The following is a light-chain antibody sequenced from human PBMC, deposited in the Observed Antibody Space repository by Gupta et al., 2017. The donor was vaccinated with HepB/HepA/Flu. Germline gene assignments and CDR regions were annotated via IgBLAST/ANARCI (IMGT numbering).Light chain of an antibody. CDR1: QSVSSK. CDR3: QQYNDWPLP. V-gene: IGKV3-15*01. Sequence: EIVMTQSPATLSVSPGERATLSCRASQSVSSKLAWYQQKPGQAPRLLIYGASTRATGIPARFSGSGSGTEFTLTISSLQPEDFAVYSCQQYNDWPLPFGGGTKVEIK. CDR2: GAS. J-gene: IGKJ4*01.